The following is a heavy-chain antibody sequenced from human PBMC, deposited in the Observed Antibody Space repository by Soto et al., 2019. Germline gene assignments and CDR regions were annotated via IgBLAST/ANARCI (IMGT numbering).Heavy chain of an antibody. Sequence: GGSLRLSCAASGFTFSSYWMHWVRQAPGKGLVWVSRINSDGSSTSYADSVKGRFTISRDNAKNTLYLQMNSLRAEDTAVYYCARVALYCSGGSCYLNWFDPWGQGTLVTVSS. V-gene: IGHV3-74*01. J-gene: IGHJ5*02. D-gene: IGHD2-15*01. CDR1: GFTFSSYW. CDR3: ARVALYCSGGSCYLNWFDP. CDR2: INSDGSST.